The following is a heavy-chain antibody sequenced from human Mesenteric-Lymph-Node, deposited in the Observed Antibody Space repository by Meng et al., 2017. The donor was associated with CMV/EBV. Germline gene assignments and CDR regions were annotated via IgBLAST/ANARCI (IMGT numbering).Heavy chain of an antibody. J-gene: IGHJ5*02. CDR3: AKVWLMGVVAT. Sequence: LPCSISGGSISNSYNSWIRQPPGKGLEWIGNIYYSGSTNYNPSLKSRVSMSIDMSKNQFSLNLNSVTSADTAVYYCAKVWLMGVVATWGQGALVTVSS. CDR1: GGSISNSY. V-gene: IGHV4-59*01. CDR2: IYYSGST. D-gene: IGHD5-12*01.